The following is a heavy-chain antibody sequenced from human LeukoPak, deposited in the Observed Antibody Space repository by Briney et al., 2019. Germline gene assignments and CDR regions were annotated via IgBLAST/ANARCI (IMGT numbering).Heavy chain of an antibody. CDR3: ARVSGTTTGDWFDP. D-gene: IGHD1-7*01. J-gene: IGHJ5*02. V-gene: IGHV1-2*02. CDR2: INPNSGGT. Sequence: GASVKVSCKASGYTFTGYYMHWVRQAPGQGLEWMGWINPNSGGTSCAQKFQGRVTMTRDTSISTAYMELSRLRSDDTAVYYCARVSGTTTGDWFDPWGQGTLVTVSS. CDR1: GYTFTGYY.